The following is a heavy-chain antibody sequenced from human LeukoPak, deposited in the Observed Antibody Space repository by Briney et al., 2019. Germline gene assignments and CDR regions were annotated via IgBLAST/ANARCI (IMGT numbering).Heavy chain of an antibody. D-gene: IGHD2-2*01. CDR2: INWNGGST. V-gene: IGHV3-20*04. CDR1: GFTFDDYG. J-gene: IGHJ3*02. CDR3: ASLVPAAATNDAFDI. Sequence: GGSLRLSCAASGFTFDDYGMSWVRQAPGKGLEWVSGINWNGGSTGYADPVKGRFTISRDNAKNSLYLQMNSLRAEDTALYYCASLVPAAATNDAFDIWGQGTMVTVSS.